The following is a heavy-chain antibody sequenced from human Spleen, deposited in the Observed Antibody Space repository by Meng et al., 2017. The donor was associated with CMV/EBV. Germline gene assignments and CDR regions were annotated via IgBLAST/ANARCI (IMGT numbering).Heavy chain of an antibody. CDR3: AGGESSSWYGDYYYGMDV. CDR1: GASISSSSYY. V-gene: IGHV4-39*07. Sequence: SETLSLTCTVSGASISSSSYYWGWIRQPPGKGLEWIGSIYYSGSTYYNPSLKSRVTISVDTSKNQFSLKLSSVTAADTAVYYSAGGESSSWYGDYYYGMDVWGQGTTVTVSS. J-gene: IGHJ6*02. D-gene: IGHD6-13*01. CDR2: IYYSGST.